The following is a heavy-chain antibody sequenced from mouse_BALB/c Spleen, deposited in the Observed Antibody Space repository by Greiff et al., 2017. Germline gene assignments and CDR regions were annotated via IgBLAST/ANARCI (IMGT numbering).Heavy chain of an antibody. CDR3: ARDLGTTVLDV. D-gene: IGHD1-1*01. J-gene: IGHJ1*01. CDR1: GFTFSSYG. CDR2: INSNGGST. Sequence: EVQVVESGGGLVQPGGSLKLSCAASGFTFSSYGMSWVRQTPDKRLELVATINSNGGSTYYPDSVKGRFTISRDNAKNTLYLQMSSLKSEDTAMYYCARDLGTTVLDVWGAGTTVTVSS. V-gene: IGHV5-6-3*01.